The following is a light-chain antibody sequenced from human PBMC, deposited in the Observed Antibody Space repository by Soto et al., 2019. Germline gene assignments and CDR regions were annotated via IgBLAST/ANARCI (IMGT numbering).Light chain of an antibody. CDR2: AAS. J-gene: IGKJ2*03. V-gene: IGKV1-16*02. CDR3: QQYNSYSYS. CDR1: QAISNS. Sequence: DIQMTQSPSSLSASVGDRVTITCRASQAISNSLAWLQQKPGKAPKSLMYAASRLQSGVPAKFSGSVSGTDFTLTINCLQPEDFAIYYCQQYNSYSYSFGQGTELEIK.